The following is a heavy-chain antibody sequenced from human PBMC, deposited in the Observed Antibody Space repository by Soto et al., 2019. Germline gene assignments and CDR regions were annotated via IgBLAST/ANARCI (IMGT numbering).Heavy chain of an antibody. Sequence: XQTLSLTCAISGYSVSSPSATWGWIRQSPSRGLEWLGRTRYTSKWSYEYALSVKGRITISPDTSKNHFSLQLDSVTPEDTAVYYCLRVDWNDAGSWGQGTLVTVSS. CDR3: LRVDWNDAGS. CDR1: GYSVSSPSAT. V-gene: IGHV6-1*01. CDR2: TRYTSKWSY. D-gene: IGHD1-1*01. J-gene: IGHJ5*02.